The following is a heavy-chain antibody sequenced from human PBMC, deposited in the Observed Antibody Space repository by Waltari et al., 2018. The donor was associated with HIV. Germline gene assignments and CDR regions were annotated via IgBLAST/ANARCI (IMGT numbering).Heavy chain of an antibody. D-gene: IGHD4-4*01. CDR3: ARSFSGYSNYFDP. V-gene: IGHV4-39*01. Sequence: QLQLQESGPGLVKSSETLSLTCTVSGGSMTSSSYYWGWIRQPPGKGLEWIGSMSYSGSTYNNASLRSRLTISVDTSKNQFSLKLTSVTAADTAMYYCARSFSGYSNYFDPWG. CDR2: MSYSGST. CDR1: GGSMTSSSYY. J-gene: IGHJ5*02.